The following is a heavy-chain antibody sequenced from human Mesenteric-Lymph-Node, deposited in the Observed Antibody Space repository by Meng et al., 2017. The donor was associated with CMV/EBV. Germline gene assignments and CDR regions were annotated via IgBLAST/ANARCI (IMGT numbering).Heavy chain of an antibody. CDR2: VYYSGST. J-gene: IGHJ4*02. CDR3: VRDEGVGAIFDY. CDR1: GGSISGYF. D-gene: IGHD1-26*01. V-gene: IGHV4-59*01. Sequence: GSLRLSCTVSGGSISGYFWSWVRQPPGKGLEWIGYVYYSGSTNSNPSLKSWVTISVDTSKNQFSLKLSSVTAADTAVYYCVRDEGVGAIFDYWGQGTLVTVSS.